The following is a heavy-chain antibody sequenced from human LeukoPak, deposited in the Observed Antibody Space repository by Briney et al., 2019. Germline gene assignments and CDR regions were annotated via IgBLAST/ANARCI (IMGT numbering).Heavy chain of an antibody. D-gene: IGHD2-15*01. J-gene: IGHJ4*02. CDR2: IYYSGST. CDR3: AREPDIVVVVAATRSDY. V-gene: IGHV4-39*07. CDR1: GGSISSSSYY. Sequence: SETLSLTCTVSGGSISSSSYYWGWIRQPPGKGLEWIGSIYYSGSTYYNPSLKSRVTISVDTSKNQFSLKLSSVTAADTAVYYCAREPDIVVVVAATRSDYWGQGTLVTVSS.